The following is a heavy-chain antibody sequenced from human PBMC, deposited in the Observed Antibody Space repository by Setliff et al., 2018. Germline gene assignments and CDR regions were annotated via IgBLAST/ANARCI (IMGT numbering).Heavy chain of an antibody. D-gene: IGHD7-27*01. Sequence: SETLSLTCTVSVDSISSSTYYWGRLRQPPGQGLEWIGSVYYSRTTKYTPSLGSRVTISVDASKNQFSQKLSSVTAADTAVYYCARHKTGAVGTGEHFQHWGQGTLVTVSS. V-gene: IGHV4-39*01. CDR2: VYYSRTT. CDR1: VDSISSSTYY. CDR3: ARHKTGAVGTGEHFQH. J-gene: IGHJ1*01.